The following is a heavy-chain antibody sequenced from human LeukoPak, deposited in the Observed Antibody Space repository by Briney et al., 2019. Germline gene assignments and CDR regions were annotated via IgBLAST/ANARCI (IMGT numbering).Heavy chain of an antibody. CDR2: ISYDGGKT. CDR3: ARGFNDFWRGSQLEY. CDR1: GFIFGGYA. V-gene: IGHV3-30-3*01. Sequence: TGGSLRLSCAASGFIFGGYAMHWVRQAPGKGLQWLAVISYDGGKTYYADSVEGRFTISRDNSKSTVYLEINSLRSEDTAIYYCARGFNDFWRGSQLEYWGQGTLVTVSS. J-gene: IGHJ4*02. D-gene: IGHD3-3*01.